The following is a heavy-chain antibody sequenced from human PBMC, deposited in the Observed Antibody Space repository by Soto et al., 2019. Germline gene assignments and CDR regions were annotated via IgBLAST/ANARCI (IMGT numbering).Heavy chain of an antibody. Sequence: GGSLRLSCAASGFTFSSYGMHWVRQAPGKGLEWVAVISYDGSNKYYADSVKGRFTISRDNSKNTPYLQMNSLRAEDTAVYYCAKDKSVEYSYGSTCFDYWGQGTLVTVSS. D-gene: IGHD5-18*01. CDR1: GFTFSSYG. CDR3: AKDKSVEYSYGSTCFDY. CDR2: ISYDGSNK. J-gene: IGHJ4*02. V-gene: IGHV3-30*18.